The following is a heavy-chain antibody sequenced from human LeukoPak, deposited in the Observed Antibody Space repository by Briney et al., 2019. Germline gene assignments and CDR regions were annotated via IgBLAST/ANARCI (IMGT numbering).Heavy chain of an antibody. CDR1: GGSISSYY. CDR3: ARGGKSIAAAGIYFDY. J-gene: IGHJ4*02. D-gene: IGHD6-13*01. V-gene: IGHV4-59*01. CDR2: IYYSGST. Sequence: SETLSLTCTVSGGSISSYYWSWIRQPPGKGLEWIGYIYYSGSTNYNPSLESRVTISVDTSKNQSSLKLSSVTAADTAVYYCARGGKSIAAAGIYFDYWGQGTLVTVSS.